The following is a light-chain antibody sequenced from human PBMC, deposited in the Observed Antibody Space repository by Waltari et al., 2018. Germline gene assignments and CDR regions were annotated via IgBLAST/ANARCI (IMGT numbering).Light chain of an antibody. CDR3: QQSYSTPRGFT. Sequence: DIQMTQSPSSLSASVGDRVTITCRASQSISSYLNWYQQKPGKAPKLLIYAASSLQSGVPSRFSGSGSGTDFTLTISSLQPEEFATYYCQQSYSTPRGFTFGPGTKVDIK. V-gene: IGKV1-39*01. J-gene: IGKJ3*01. CDR2: AAS. CDR1: QSISSY.